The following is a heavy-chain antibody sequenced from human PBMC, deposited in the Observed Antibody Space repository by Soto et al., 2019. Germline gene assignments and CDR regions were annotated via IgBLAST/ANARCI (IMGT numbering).Heavy chain of an antibody. J-gene: IGHJ3*02. D-gene: IGHD5-18*01. CDR2: IIPIFGTA. V-gene: IGHV1-69*13. CDR1: GGTFSSYA. Sequence: GASVKVSCKASGGTFSSYAISWVRQAPGQGLEWMGGIIPIFGTANYAQKFQGRVTITADESTSTAYMELSSLRSEDTAVYYCASQTRDPSDGARPLLRAAFDIWGQGTMVNVSS. CDR3: ASQTRDPSDGARPLLRAAFDI.